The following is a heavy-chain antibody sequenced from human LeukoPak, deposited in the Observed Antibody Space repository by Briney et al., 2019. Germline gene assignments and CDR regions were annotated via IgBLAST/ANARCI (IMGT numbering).Heavy chain of an antibody. D-gene: IGHD5-24*01. CDR3: ARDGDYRDGYNLPLFDY. J-gene: IGHJ4*02. V-gene: IGHV1-2*02. Sequence: GASVKVSCKASGYTFTGYYMHWVRQAPGQGLEWMGWINPNSGGTNYAQKFQGRVTMTRDTSISTAYMELSRPRSDDTAVYYCARDGDYRDGYNLPLFDYWGQGTLVTVSS. CDR1: GYTFTGYY. CDR2: INPNSGGT.